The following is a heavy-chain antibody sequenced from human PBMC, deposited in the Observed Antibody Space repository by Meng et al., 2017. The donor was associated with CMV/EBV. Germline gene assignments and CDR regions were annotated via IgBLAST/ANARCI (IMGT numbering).Heavy chain of an antibody. Sequence: SETLSLTCAVSGGSISNSLWWSLVRQPPGKGLEWIGEISHSGNTKYNPSLQSRVTISADKTKNDFSLKLTSMTAADTGVYFCARSPGFWSLDYWGQGTLVTVSS. V-gene: IGHV4-4*02. D-gene: IGHD2-8*02. J-gene: IGHJ4*02. CDR3: ARSPGFWSLDY. CDR1: GGSISNSLW. CDR2: ISHSGNT.